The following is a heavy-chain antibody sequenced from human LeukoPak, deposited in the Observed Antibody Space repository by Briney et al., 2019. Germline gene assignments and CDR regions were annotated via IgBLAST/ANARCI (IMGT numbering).Heavy chain of an antibody. V-gene: IGHV4-39*01. D-gene: IGHD4-17*01. CDR1: GASISRSDYF. CDR3: ARSSEYGDPFNY. Sequence: PSETLSLTCTVSGASISRSDYFWGWIRQPPGKGLEWIGSIYYSGGTYYSPSLKGRVTISVDTSRNQFSLKLNSVTAADTAVYYCARSSEYGDPFNYWGQGTLVTVSS. CDR2: IYYSGGT. J-gene: IGHJ4*02.